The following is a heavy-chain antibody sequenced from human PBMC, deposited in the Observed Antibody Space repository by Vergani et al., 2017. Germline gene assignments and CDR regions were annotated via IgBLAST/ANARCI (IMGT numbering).Heavy chain of an antibody. Sequence: QVQLHESGPGLVKPSQTLSLTCTVSGGSITSGSFYWSWIRQPAVKGLEWIGRIHSSGTTNYNPSLKSRVTLSVDTSKNQLSLRMTSVTAADTAVSYCARDSWTSELRGVYWFDTWGQGTLVSVSS. CDR2: IHSSGTT. J-gene: IGHJ5*02. V-gene: IGHV4-61*02. CDR1: GGSITSGSFY. D-gene: IGHD3-10*01. CDR3: ARDSWTSELRGVYWFDT.